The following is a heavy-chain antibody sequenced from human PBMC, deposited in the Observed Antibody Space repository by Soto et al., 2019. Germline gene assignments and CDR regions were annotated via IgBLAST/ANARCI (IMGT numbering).Heavy chain of an antibody. D-gene: IGHD3-10*01. Sequence: EVQLLESGGGLVQPGGSLRLSCAASGFTFSSYAMSWVRQAPGKGLEWVSAISGSGGSTYYADSVKGRFTISRDNSKNTLYLQMNSLRAEDTAVYYCAKGPSLLLWFGEPSTYDAFDIWGQGTMVTVSS. CDR1: GFTFSSYA. V-gene: IGHV3-23*01. J-gene: IGHJ3*02. CDR3: AKGPSLLLWFGEPSTYDAFDI. CDR2: ISGSGGST.